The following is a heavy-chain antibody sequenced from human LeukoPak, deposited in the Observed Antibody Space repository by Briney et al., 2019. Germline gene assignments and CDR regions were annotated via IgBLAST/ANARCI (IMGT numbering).Heavy chain of an antibody. CDR3: AKDLDPYIQLWPLDY. Sequence: GGSLRLSCATSGFTFSSYGMQWVRQAPGKGLEWVAVISFDGSDKYYADSVKGRFTIPRDNSKNTLYLQMNSLRAEDTAVYYCAKDLDPYIQLWPLDYWGQGTLVTVSS. J-gene: IGHJ4*02. D-gene: IGHD5-18*01. V-gene: IGHV3-30*18. CDR1: GFTFSSYG. CDR2: ISFDGSDK.